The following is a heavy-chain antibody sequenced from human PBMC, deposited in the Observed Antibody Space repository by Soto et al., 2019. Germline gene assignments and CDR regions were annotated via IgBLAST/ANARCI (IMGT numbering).Heavy chain of an antibody. V-gene: IGHV1-2*04. J-gene: IGHJ6*02. CDR1: GYTFTGYY. CDR2: INPNSGGT. Sequence: ASVKVSCKASGYTFTGYYMHWVRQAPGQGLEWMGWINPNSGGTNYAQKFQGWVTMTRDTSISTAYMELSRLRSDDTAVYYCGRGGLPENYYYYYGMDVWGQGTTVTVSS. CDR3: GRGGLPENYYYYYGMDV. D-gene: IGHD5-18*01.